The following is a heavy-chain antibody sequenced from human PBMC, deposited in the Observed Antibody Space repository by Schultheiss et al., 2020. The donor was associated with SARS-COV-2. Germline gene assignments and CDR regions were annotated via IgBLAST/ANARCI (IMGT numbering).Heavy chain of an antibody. CDR2: ISYDGSNK. V-gene: IGHV3-30*07. CDR3: ARDMAFFGVVRSFDY. Sequence: GGSLRLSCAASGFTFSSYAMHWVRQAPGKGLEWVAVISYDGSNKYYADSVKGRFTISRDHAKSSLYLQMNSLRAEDTAVYYCARDMAFFGVVRSFDYWGQGTLVTVSS. CDR1: GFTFSSYA. J-gene: IGHJ4*02. D-gene: IGHD3-3*01.